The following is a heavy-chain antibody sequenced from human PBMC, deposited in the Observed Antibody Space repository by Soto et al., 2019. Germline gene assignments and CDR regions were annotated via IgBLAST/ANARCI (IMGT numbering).Heavy chain of an antibody. V-gene: IGHV4-39*07. CDR3: ARMRITMVRGVIIPQYYFDY. J-gene: IGHJ4*02. CDR2: ICYTGST. CDR1: GGSISRSDFC. D-gene: IGHD3-10*01. Sequence: SETLSLTCSVSGGSISRSDFCWGWIRQPPGKGLEWIGSICYTGSTNYNPSLKSRVTISVDTSKNQFSLKLSSVTAADTAVYYCARMRITMVRGVIIPQYYFDYWGQGTLVTVSS.